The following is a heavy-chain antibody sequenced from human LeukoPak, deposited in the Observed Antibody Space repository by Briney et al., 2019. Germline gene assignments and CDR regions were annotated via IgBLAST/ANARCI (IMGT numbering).Heavy chain of an antibody. Sequence: PSETLSLTCTVSGGPLSNYYWSWFRQPPGEGLEWIGYIYSTGSTDYNASLRSRVTISVDTSKTQFSLKLTSVTAADTAVYYGASTRGRSYGWGAFDIWGQGTMVTVSS. V-gene: IGHV4-4*09. CDR2: IYSTGST. D-gene: IGHD5-18*01. J-gene: IGHJ3*02. CDR3: ASTRGRSYGWGAFDI. CDR1: GGPLSNYY.